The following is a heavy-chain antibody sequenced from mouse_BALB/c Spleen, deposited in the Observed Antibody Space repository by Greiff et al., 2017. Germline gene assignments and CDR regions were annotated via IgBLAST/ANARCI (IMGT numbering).Heavy chain of an antibody. CDR1: GYTFSSYW. CDR2: ILPGSGST. V-gene: IGHV1-9*01. CDR3: ARDRPPYYAMDY. J-gene: IGHJ4*01. Sequence: VQLQQSGAELMKPGASVKISCKATGYTFSSYWIEWVKQRPGHGLEWIGEILPGSGSTNYNEKFKGKATFTADTSSNTAYMQLSSLTSEDSAVYYCARDRPPYYAMDYWGQGTSVTVSS.